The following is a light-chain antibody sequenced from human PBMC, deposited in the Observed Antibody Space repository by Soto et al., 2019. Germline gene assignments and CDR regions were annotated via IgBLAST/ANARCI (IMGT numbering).Light chain of an antibody. CDR3: YYYGTSPLYT. J-gene: IGKJ2*01. CDR1: QSVSTSH. CDR2: EIS. V-gene: IGKV3-20*01. Sequence: EIVLTQSPGTLSLSPGERATLSCRASQSVSTSHLGWYQKKPGQPPRLLMYEISDRASGIPDRFSGSGSGTDFSLPISRLEPENFAVYYCYYYGTSPLYTFGQGTKLEIK.